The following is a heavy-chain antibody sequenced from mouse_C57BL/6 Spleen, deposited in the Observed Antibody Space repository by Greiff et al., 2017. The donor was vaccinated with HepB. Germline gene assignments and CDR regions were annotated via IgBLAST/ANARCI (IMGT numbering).Heavy chain of an antibody. CDR1: GYAFSSYW. CDR3: ARSPTLGPSDY. D-gene: IGHD4-1*01. CDR2: IYPGDGDT. J-gene: IGHJ2*01. V-gene: IGHV1-80*01. Sequence: QVHVKQSGAELVKPGASVKISCKASGYAFSSYWMNWVKQRPGKGLEWIGQIYPGDGDTNYNGKFKGKATLTADKSSSTAYMQLSSLTSEDSAVYCCARSPTLGPSDYWGQGTTLTVSS.